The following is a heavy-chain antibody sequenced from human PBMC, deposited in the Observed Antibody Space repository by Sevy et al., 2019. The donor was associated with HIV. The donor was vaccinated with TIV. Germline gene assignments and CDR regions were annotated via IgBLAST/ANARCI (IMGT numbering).Heavy chain of an antibody. Sequence: GGSLRLSCAASGFAVYEYSMSWIRQAPGKGLEWVATLSFGCGKINHADSVKGRFTISRDNSKNSFYLQMDNLRVEDTALYYCAREGCTRPHDYWGQGTRVTVSS. CDR1: GFAVYEYS. J-gene: IGHJ4*02. D-gene: IGHD2-8*01. CDR2: LSFGCGKI. V-gene: IGHV3-23*01. CDR3: AREGCTRPHDY.